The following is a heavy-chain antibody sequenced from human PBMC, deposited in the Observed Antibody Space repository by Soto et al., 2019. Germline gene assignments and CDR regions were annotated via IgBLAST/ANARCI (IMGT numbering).Heavy chain of an antibody. D-gene: IGHD5-12*01. Sequence: PSQTLSLTCAISGDSVSSNSAAWNWIRQSPSRGLEWLGRTYYRSKWYNDYAVPVKSRITINPDTSKNQISLQLNSVTPEDTAVFFCARAGPWLHPLNYGMDVWGQGTTVTVSS. CDR3: ARAGPWLHPLNYGMDV. CDR2: TYYRSKWYN. V-gene: IGHV6-1*01. J-gene: IGHJ6*02. CDR1: GDSVSSNSAA.